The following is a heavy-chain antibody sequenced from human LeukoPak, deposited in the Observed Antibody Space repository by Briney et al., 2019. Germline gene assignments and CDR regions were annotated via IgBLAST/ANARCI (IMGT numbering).Heavy chain of an antibody. CDR3: ARERKGIVGATFFDY. V-gene: IGHV3-48*01. CDR1: GFTFSSYG. Sequence: PGGSLRLSCAASGFTFSSYGMNWVRQAPGKGLEWVSYISSSSSTIYYADSVKGRFTISRDNAKNSLYLQMNSLRAEDTAVYYCARERKGIVGATFFDYWGQGTLVTVSS. CDR2: ISSSSSTI. D-gene: IGHD1-26*01. J-gene: IGHJ4*02.